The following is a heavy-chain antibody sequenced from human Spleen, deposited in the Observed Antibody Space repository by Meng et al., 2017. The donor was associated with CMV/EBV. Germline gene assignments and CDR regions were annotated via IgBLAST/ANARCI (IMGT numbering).Heavy chain of an antibody. Sequence: SVKVSCKASGFTFTTSAVQWVRQARGQRLEWIGWIVVDRGSTKYAQKFQERVTITGDMSTSTAYMELSSLRSEDTAVYYCVRETAEDAFDVWGQGTVVTVSS. D-gene: IGHD6-19*01. CDR3: VRETAEDAFDV. J-gene: IGHJ3*01. CDR2: IVVDRGST. V-gene: IGHV1-58*01. CDR1: GFTFTTSA.